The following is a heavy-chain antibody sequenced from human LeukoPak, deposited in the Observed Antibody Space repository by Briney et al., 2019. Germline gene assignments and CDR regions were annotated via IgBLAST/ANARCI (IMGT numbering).Heavy chain of an antibody. V-gene: IGHV4-38-2*01. D-gene: IGHD3-22*01. J-gene: IGHJ4*02. Sequence: SETLSLTCAVSGYSISSGYYWGWIRQPPGKGLEWIGSIFHSGSPYYNPSLKSRVTISVDTSKTQFSLKLTSVTAAGTAVYYCARAIGAGRAFDYWGQGTLVTVSS. CDR3: ARAIGAGRAFDY. CDR1: GYSISSGYY. CDR2: IFHSGSP.